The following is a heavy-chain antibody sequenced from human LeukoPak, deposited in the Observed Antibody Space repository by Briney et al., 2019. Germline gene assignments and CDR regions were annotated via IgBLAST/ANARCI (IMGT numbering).Heavy chain of an antibody. CDR1: GGSFNGYY. CDR3: ARGAGYSDY. D-gene: IGHD5-12*01. V-gene: IGHV4-34*01. CDR2: INHSGST. Sequence: PSETLSLTCAVYGGSFNGYYWSWIRQPPGKGLEWIGEINHSGSTNYNPSLKSRVTISVDTSKNQFSLKLSSVTAADTAVYYCARGAGYSDYWGQGTLVTVSS. J-gene: IGHJ4*02.